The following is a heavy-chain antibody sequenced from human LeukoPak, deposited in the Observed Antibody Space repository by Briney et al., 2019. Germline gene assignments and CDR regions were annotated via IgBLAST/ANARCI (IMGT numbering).Heavy chain of an antibody. Sequence: GGCLRLSCVASGFTFSTSAMSWVRQVPGKGLECFSSISGSGDTTLYTDSVKGRFTLSRDNSKNTVYLHMDSLRAEDMAIYSCAKAGTYYLADWGQGTLVTVSS. D-gene: IGHD6-19*01. V-gene: IGHV3-23*01. CDR1: GFTFSTSA. J-gene: IGHJ4*02. CDR3: AKAGTYYLAD. CDR2: ISGSGDTT.